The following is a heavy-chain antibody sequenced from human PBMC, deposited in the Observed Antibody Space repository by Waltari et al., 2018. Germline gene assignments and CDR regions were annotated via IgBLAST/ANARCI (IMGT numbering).Heavy chain of an antibody. D-gene: IGHD4-17*01. CDR2: IYHSGST. J-gene: IGHJ5*02. Sequence: QVQLQESGPGLVKPSETLSLTCTVSGYSIRSGYYWGWIRQPPGKGLEWIGSIYHSGSTYYNPSLKSRVTISVDTSKNQFSLKLSSVTAADTAVYYCARDFEGDYSYNWFDPWGQGTLVTVSS. V-gene: IGHV4-38-2*02. CDR1: GYSIRSGYY. CDR3: ARDFEGDYSYNWFDP.